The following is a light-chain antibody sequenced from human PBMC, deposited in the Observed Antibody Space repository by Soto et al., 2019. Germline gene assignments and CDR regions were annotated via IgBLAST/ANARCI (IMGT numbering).Light chain of an antibody. V-gene: IGKV3-20*01. CDR1: QSVSSSS. CDR3: QQYGSSHWT. Sequence: EIVLTQSPGTLSLSPGERATLSCRASQSVSSSSLAWYQQKPGQAPRLLIYGASTRATGIPDRFSGSGSGTDFTLTISRLEPEDFAVYYCQQYGSSHWTFGQGTKVDIK. J-gene: IGKJ1*01. CDR2: GAS.